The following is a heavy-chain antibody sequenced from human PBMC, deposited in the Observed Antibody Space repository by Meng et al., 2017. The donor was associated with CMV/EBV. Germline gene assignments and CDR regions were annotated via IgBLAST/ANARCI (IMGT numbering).Heavy chain of an antibody. CDR3: ARQLRLGELSPFDY. D-gene: IGHD3-16*02. CDR1: GGPFSSYA. V-gene: IGHV1-69*12. J-gene: IGHJ4*02. Sequence: QGQPVQSGAEGKKPGSSVKVSCKASGGPFSSYAISWVRQAPGQGLEWMGGIIPIFGTANYAQKFQGRVTITADESTSTAYMELSSLRSEDTAVYYCARQLRLGELSPFDYWGQGTLVTVSS. CDR2: IIPIFGTA.